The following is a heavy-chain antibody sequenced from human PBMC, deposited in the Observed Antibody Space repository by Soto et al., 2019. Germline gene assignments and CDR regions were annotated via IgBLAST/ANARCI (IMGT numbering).Heavy chain of an antibody. CDR3: AKDGSALYYYNWFDP. CDR1: GFSFSSYA. CDR2: ISGSGGST. J-gene: IGHJ5*02. D-gene: IGHD3-10*01. V-gene: IGHV3-23*01. Sequence: GGSLRLSCAASGFSFSSYAMTWVRQAPGKGLEWVSVISGSGGSTYYADSVKGRFTISRDNSKNTLYLQMNSLRAEDTAVYYCAKDGSALYYYNWFDPWGQGTLVTVSS.